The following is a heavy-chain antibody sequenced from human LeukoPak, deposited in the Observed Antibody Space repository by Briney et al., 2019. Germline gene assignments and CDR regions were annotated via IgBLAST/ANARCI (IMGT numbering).Heavy chain of an antibody. V-gene: IGHV3-74*01. CDR2: IKGDGSIT. Sequence: GGSLRLSCAASGFPFTSWSLDWVRQAPGKGLVWVSRIKGDGSITNYADSVKGRFTISRDNAKNTLYLQMNSLGVEDMAVYFCANMSSSSSFDNYWGQGTLVTVSS. CDR3: ANMSSSSSFDNY. J-gene: IGHJ4*02. CDR1: GFPFTSWS. D-gene: IGHD2-2*01.